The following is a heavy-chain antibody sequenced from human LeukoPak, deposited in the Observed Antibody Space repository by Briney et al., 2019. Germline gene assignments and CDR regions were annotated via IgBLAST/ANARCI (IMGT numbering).Heavy chain of an antibody. J-gene: IGHJ6*02. V-gene: IGHV1-69*04. CDR2: IIPILGIA. CDR3: ARVSRNDGGYYYGMDV. Sequence: ASVKVSCKASGGTFSSYAISWVRQAPGQGLEWMGRIIPILGIANYAQKFQGRVTITAGKSTSTAYMELSSLRSEDTAVYYCARVSRNDGGYYYGMDVWGQGTTVTVSS. CDR1: GGTFSSYA. D-gene: IGHD1-1*01.